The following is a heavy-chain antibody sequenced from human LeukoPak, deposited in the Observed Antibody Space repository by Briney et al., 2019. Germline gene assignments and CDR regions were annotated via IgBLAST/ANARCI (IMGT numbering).Heavy chain of an antibody. V-gene: IGHV1-2*02. CDR2: INPNSGGT. CDR3: AREYDFWSGYSTGLDAFDI. J-gene: IGHJ3*02. D-gene: IGHD3-3*01. CDR1: GYTFATYG. Sequence: ASVKVSCKTSGYTFATYGIGWVRQAPGQGLEWMGWINPNSGGTNYAQKFQGRVTMTRDTSISTAYMELSRLRSDDTAVYYCAREYDFWSGYSTGLDAFDIWGQGTMVTVSS.